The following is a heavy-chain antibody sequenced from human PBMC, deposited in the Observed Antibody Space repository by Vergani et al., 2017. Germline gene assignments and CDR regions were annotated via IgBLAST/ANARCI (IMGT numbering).Heavy chain of an antibody. D-gene: IGHD3-3*01. CDR3: ARDITIFGVVTHMDV. J-gene: IGHJ6*03. V-gene: IGHV4-59*01. Sequence: QVQLQESGPGLVKPSETLSLTCTVSGGSISSYYWSWIRQPPGKGLEWIVYIYYSGSTNYNPSLKSRVTISVDTSKNQFSLKLSSVTAADTAVYYCARDITIFGVVTHMDVWGKXP. CDR1: GGSISSYY. CDR2: IYYSGST.